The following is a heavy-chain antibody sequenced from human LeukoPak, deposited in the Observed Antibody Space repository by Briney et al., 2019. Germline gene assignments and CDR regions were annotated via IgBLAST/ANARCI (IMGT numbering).Heavy chain of an antibody. CDR3: ARGSVVWLAYFDY. V-gene: IGHV4-39*01. Sequence: PAETLSLTCTVSGGSISSSSHYWGWIRQPPGKGLEWIGSIYYSGSTFYNSSLKSRVTISVDTSKNQLSLKLRSVTAADTAVYYCARGSVVWLAYFDYWGQGALVTVSS. J-gene: IGHJ4*02. CDR1: GGSISSSSHY. D-gene: IGHD6-19*01. CDR2: IYYSGST.